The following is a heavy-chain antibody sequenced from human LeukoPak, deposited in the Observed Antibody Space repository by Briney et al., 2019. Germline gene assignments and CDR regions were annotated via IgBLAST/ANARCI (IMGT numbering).Heavy chain of an antibody. CDR2: IYYSGGT. CDR3: ARAVGYYYDSSGYLY. D-gene: IGHD3-22*01. CDR1: SGSISSGDYY. Sequence: PSQTLSLTCTVSSGSISSGDYYWSWIRQPPGKGLEWIGYIYYSGGTYYNPSLKSRVTISVDTSKNQFSLKLSSVTAADTAVYYCARAVGYYYDSSGYLYWGLGTLVTVSS. V-gene: IGHV4-30-4*08. J-gene: IGHJ4*02.